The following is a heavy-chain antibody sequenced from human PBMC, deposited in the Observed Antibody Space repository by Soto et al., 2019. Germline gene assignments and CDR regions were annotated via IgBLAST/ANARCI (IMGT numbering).Heavy chain of an antibody. V-gene: IGHV3-9*01. D-gene: IGHD3-22*01. CDR1: GFTFDDYA. CDR3: AKGAATGYYYHLDY. J-gene: IGHJ4*02. Sequence: EVQLVESGGGLVQPGRSLRLSCAASGFTFDDYAMHWVRQAPGKGLEWVSGINWNGGSIGYADSVRGRFTISRDNAKNSLYLQMNSLRAEDTALYYCAKGAATGYYYHLDYWGQGTLVTVSS. CDR2: INWNGGSI.